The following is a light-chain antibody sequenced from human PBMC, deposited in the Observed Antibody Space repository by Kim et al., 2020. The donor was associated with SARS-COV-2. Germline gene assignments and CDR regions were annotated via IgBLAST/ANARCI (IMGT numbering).Light chain of an antibody. V-gene: IGKV4-1*01. CDR3: QQYYGTPLT. J-gene: IGKJ4*01. Sequence: RATINCQSSQSVLYSSNNKNFLAWYQQKPGQPPKLLIYWASTRESGVPDRFSGSGSGTDFTLTITSLQAEDVAVYYCQQYYGTPLTFGGGTKLEIK. CDR2: WAS. CDR1: QSVLYSSNNKNF.